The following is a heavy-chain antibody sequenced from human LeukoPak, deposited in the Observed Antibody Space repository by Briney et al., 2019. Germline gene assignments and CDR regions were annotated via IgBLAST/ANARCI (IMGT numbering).Heavy chain of an antibody. Sequence: GGSLRLSCAASGFTFSSYWMNWARQAPGKGLEWVASINHNGNVNYYVDSVKGRFSISRDNAKNSLYLQMSNLRAEDTAVYFCARGGGLDVWGQGATVTVSS. CDR3: ARGGGLDV. CDR2: INHNGNVN. J-gene: IGHJ6*02. V-gene: IGHV3-7*03. D-gene: IGHD3-16*01. CDR1: GFTFSSYW.